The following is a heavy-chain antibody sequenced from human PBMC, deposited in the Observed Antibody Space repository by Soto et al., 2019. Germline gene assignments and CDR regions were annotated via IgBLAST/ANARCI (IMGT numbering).Heavy chain of an antibody. Sequence: PGGSLRLSCVASGLTFSNSYIHWVRQAPWKGLVWVSHINSEGTATTYEDSVKGRFTVSRDNARNTLFLQLTSLRAEDTAVYYCARHPILTRDAFDIWGQETMVKVSS. D-gene: IGHD2-15*01. CDR1: GLTFSNSY. CDR3: ARHPILTRDAFDI. J-gene: IGHJ3*02. V-gene: IGHV3-74*01. CDR2: INSEGTAT.